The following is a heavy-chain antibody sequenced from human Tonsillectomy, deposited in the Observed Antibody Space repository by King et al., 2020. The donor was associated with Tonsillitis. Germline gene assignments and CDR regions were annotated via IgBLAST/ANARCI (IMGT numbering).Heavy chain of an antibody. V-gene: IGHV3-48*03. D-gene: IGHD4-23*01. CDR3: AGVTVLTPVDYFDT. CDR2: ISSSGSTI. Sequence: VQLVESGGGLVQPGGSLRLSCAASGFTFSSYEMNWVRQAPGKGLEWVSYISSSGSTIYYADSVKGRFTISRDNAKNSLYLQMNSLRAEDTAVYYCAGVTVLTPVDYFDTCGQGNLVSVSS. CDR1: GFTFSSYE. J-gene: IGHJ4*02.